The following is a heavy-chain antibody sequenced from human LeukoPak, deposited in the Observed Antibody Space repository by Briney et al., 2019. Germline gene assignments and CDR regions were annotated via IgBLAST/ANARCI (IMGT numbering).Heavy chain of an antibody. CDR1: GFTFSSYA. D-gene: IGHD3-3*01. CDR3: ARDYIAYDPLDY. V-gene: IGHV3-23*01. J-gene: IGHJ4*02. CDR2: ISGSGGST. Sequence: SGGSLRLSCAASGFTFSSYAMSWVRQVPGKGLEWVSAISGSGGSTYYADSVKGRFTISRDNAKNSLYLQMNSLRAEDTAVYWCARDYIAYDPLDYWGQGTLVTVSS.